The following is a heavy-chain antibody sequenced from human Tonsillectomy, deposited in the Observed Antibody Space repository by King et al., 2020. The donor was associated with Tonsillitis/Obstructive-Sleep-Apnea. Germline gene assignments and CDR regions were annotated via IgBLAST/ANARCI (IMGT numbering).Heavy chain of an antibody. J-gene: IGHJ4*02. D-gene: IGHD2-2*01. V-gene: IGHV2-70*11. Sequence: TLKESGPALVKPTQTLTLACTFSGFSLSTSGMCVNWIRQPPGKALEWLARIDWDDDKYYSTSLKTRLTISKDTSKNQVVLTMTNMDPVDTATYYCALTSWTSSRTHYFDLWGQGTLVPVS. CDR1: GFSLSTSGMC. CDR2: IDWDDDK. CDR3: ALTSWTSSRTHYFDL.